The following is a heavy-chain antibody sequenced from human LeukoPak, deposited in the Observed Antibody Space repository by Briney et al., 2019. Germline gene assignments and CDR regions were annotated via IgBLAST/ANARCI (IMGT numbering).Heavy chain of an antibody. V-gene: IGHV3-7*01. CDR2: IKQDGSEK. CDR1: GFTFSSYW. CDR3: ASPKSWIQLWSSFDY. D-gene: IGHD5-18*01. Sequence: GGSLRLSCAASGFTFSSYWMSWVRQAPGKGLEWVANIKQDGSEKYYVDSVKGRFTISRDNAKNSLYLQMNSLRAEDTAVYYCASPKSWIQLWSSFDYWGQGTLVTVSS. J-gene: IGHJ4*02.